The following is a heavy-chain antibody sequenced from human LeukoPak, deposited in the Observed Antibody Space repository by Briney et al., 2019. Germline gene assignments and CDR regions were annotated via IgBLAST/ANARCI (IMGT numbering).Heavy chain of an antibody. D-gene: IGHD3-22*01. J-gene: IGHJ4*02. V-gene: IGHV1-18*01. CDR3: ARYYDSSGYHYSTPYYFDY. CDR1: GYTFTSSG. Sequence: ASVKVSCTASGYTFTSSGISWVRQAPGQGLEWMGWISAYNGNTNYAQKLQGRVTMTTDTSTSTAYMELRSLRSDDTAVYYCARYYDSSGYHYSTPYYFDYWGQGTLVTVSS. CDR2: ISAYNGNT.